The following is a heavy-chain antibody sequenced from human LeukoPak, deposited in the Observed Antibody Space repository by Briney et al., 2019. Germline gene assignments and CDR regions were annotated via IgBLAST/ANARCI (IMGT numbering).Heavy chain of an antibody. CDR1: GFTFSGSA. V-gene: IGHV3-73*01. J-gene: IGHJ4*02. Sequence: GGSLRLSCAASGFTFSGSAMHWGRQASGKGLEWVGRIRSKANSYATAYAASVKGRFTISRDDSKNTAYLQMNSLKTEDTAVYYCTSQLWFGELLYLSWGQGTLVTVSS. CDR2: IRSKANSYAT. CDR3: TSQLWFGELLYLS. D-gene: IGHD3-10*01.